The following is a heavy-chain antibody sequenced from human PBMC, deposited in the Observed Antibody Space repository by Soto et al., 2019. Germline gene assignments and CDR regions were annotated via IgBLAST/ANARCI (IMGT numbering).Heavy chain of an antibody. CDR1: GFSISTHA. J-gene: IGHJ4*02. CDR2: FSGRSGDT. D-gene: IGHD6-19*01. V-gene: IGHV3-23*01. CDR3: ARDSSAWPNYFDS. Sequence: GALRLSCVASGFSISTHALTWVRQAPGKGLEWVSSFSGRSGDTYYAASVEGRFTISGDSSKNTVILPMNNLRADDTALYYCARDSSAWPNYFDSWGQGMQVTV.